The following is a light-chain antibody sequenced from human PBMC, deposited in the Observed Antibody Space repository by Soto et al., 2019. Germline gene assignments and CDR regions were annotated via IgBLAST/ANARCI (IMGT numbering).Light chain of an antibody. V-gene: IGLV2-14*01. Sequence: QSALTQPASVSGSPGQSITISCTGTSSDVGGYNYVSWYQQHPGKAPKLMIYEVSNRPSGVSNRFSGSKSGNTASLTISGLQAEDEADYYCQSYDSSLTNAVFGGGTKLTVL. CDR1: SSDVGGYNY. CDR3: QSYDSSLTNAV. CDR2: EVS. J-gene: IGLJ2*01.